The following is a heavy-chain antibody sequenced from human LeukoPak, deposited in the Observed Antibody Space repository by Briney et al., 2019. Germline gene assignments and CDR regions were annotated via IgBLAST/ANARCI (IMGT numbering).Heavy chain of an antibody. CDR3: ARATTTWSRQYYMDV. CDR2: MNPNSGNT. J-gene: IGHJ6*03. CDR1: GYTFTRYD. D-gene: IGHD1-1*01. Sequence: ASVKVSCKASGYTFTRYDINWVRQAPGQGLEWMGWMNPNSGNTGYAQKFQGRVTMTRNTSISTTYMELSSLRSEDTAVYYCARATTTWSRQYYMDVWGKGTTVTVSS. V-gene: IGHV1-8*01.